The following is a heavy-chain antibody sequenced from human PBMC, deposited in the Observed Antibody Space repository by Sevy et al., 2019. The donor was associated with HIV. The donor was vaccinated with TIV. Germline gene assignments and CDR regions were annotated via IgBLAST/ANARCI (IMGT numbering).Heavy chain of an antibody. Sequence: GESLKISCAASGFTFSSYSMNWVRQAPGKGLEWVSYISSSSSTIYYADSVKGRFTISRDNAKNSLYLQMNSLRAEDTAVYYCAREGAEMYYYGSGSYLGWFDPWGQGTLVTVSS. CDR2: ISSSSSTI. CDR1: GFTFSSYS. J-gene: IGHJ5*02. CDR3: AREGAEMYYYGSGSYLGWFDP. D-gene: IGHD3-10*01. V-gene: IGHV3-48*01.